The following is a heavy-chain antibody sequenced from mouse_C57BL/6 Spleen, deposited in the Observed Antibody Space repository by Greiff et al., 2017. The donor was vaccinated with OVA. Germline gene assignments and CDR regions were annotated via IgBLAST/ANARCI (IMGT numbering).Heavy chain of an antibody. Sequence: VQLQQPGAELVRPGTSVKLSCKASGYTFTSYWMHWVKQRPGQGLEWIGVNDPSDSYTNYNQKFKGKATLTVDTSSSTAYMQLSSLTSEDSAVYYCARIDLGAMDYWGQGTSVTVSS. CDR3: ARIDLGAMDY. V-gene: IGHV1-59*01. J-gene: IGHJ4*01. CDR2: NDPSDSYT. CDR1: GYTFTSYW. D-gene: IGHD3-3*01.